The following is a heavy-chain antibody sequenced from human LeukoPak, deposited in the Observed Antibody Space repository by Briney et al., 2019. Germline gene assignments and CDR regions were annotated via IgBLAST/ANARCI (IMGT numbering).Heavy chain of an antibody. CDR3: AKQSAARDDY. Sequence: GGSLRLSCAASGFTFSSYAMSWVRQAPGKGLEWVSAISGSGGSTYYADPVKGRFTISRDNSKSTLYLQMNSLRDEDTAVYYCAKQSAARDDYWGQRTLVTVSS. D-gene: IGHD6-25*01. J-gene: IGHJ4*02. CDR1: GFTFSSYA. V-gene: IGHV3-23*01. CDR2: ISGSGGST.